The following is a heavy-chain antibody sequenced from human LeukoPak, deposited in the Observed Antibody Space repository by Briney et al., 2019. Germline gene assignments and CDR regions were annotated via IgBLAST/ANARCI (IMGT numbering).Heavy chain of an antibody. J-gene: IGHJ4*02. Sequence: SETLSLTCAVSGGSISSSNWWSWVRQPPGKGLEWIGEIYHSGSTNYNPSLKSRVTISVDKSKNQFSLKLSSVTAADTAVYYCARDRYYYDSSGINYFDYWGQGTLVTVSS. D-gene: IGHD3-22*01. CDR3: ARDRYYYDSSGINYFDY. V-gene: IGHV4-4*02. CDR1: GGSISSSNW. CDR2: IYHSGST.